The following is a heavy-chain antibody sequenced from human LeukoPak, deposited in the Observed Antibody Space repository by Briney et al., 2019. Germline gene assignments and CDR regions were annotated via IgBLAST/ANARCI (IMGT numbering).Heavy chain of an antibody. Sequence: PGGSLRLSCAASGFTFSSHSMNWVRQAPGKGLEWVSYISSSSSTIYYADSVKGRFTISRDNAKNSLYLQMNSLRAEDTAVYYCARETPVVTLDYWGQGTLVTVSS. CDR1: GFTFSSHS. V-gene: IGHV3-48*01. CDR2: ISSSSSTI. D-gene: IGHD4-23*01. CDR3: ARETPVVTLDY. J-gene: IGHJ4*02.